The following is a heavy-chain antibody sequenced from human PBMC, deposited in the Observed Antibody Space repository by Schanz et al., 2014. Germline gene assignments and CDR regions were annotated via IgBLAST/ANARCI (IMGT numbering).Heavy chain of an antibody. J-gene: IGHJ4*02. CDR2: MNQDGSVK. Sequence: VQLVESGGGVVQPGGSLRLSCAASGFSFRDYGMHWVRQAPGKGLEWVANMNQDGSVKNYVDSVKGRFTISRDNAKNSLYLQMNSLRAEDTAVYYCARDKGGLIPFDYWGQGTLVAVSS. V-gene: IGHV3-7*01. D-gene: IGHD2-15*01. CDR3: ARDKGGLIPFDY. CDR1: GFSFRDYG.